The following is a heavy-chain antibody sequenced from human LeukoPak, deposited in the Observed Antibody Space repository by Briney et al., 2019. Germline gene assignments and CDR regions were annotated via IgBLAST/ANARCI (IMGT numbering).Heavy chain of an antibody. V-gene: IGHV1-2*02. CDR2: INPNSGGT. J-gene: IGHJ4*02. CDR3: ARVAVAGVAATFDY. Sequence: ASVKVSCKASGYTFTGYYMHWVRQAPGQGLEWMGWINPNSGGTNYAQKFQGRVTMTRDTSISTAYMELSRLRSDDTAVYYCARVAVAGVAATFDYWGQGTLVTVSS. D-gene: IGHD6-19*01. CDR1: GYTFTGYY.